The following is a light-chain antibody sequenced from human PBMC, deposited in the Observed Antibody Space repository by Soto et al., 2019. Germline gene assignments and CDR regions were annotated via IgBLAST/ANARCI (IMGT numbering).Light chain of an antibody. V-gene: IGKV3-15*01. CDR2: GAS. J-gene: IGKJ4*01. CDR3: QQYRNWPLT. Sequence: EILMTQSSASRSVSPGERSTLSCRASQSVGNNLAWYRQKSGQAPRLLIYGASTRATGIAARFSGSGSGTEFTLTIDSLQSDDFAVYLCQQYRNWPLTFGGGTKVDIK. CDR1: QSVGNN.